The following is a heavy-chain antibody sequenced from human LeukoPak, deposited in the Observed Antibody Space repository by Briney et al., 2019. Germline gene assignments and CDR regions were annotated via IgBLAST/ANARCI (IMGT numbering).Heavy chain of an antibody. CDR1: GGSFSGYY. CDR3: ARPGSYGGNPLDI. CDR2: INHSGST. D-gene: IGHD4-23*01. J-gene: IGHJ3*02. Sequence: PSETLSLTCAVYGGSFSGYYWSWIRQPPGKGLEWIGEINHSGSTNYNPSLKSRVTISVDTSKNQFSLKLSSVTAADTAVYYCARPGSYGGNPLDIWGQGTMVTVSS. V-gene: IGHV4-34*01.